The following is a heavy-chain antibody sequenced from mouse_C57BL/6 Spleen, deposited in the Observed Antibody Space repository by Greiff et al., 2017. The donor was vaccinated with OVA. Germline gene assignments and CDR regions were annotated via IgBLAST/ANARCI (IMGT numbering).Heavy chain of an antibody. CDR1: GYTFTDYN. V-gene: IGHV1-22*01. CDR3: ASPTGTYWYFDV. D-gene: IGHD4-1*02. CDR2: INPNNGGT. J-gene: IGHJ1*03. Sequence: EVQLQQSGPELVKPGASVKMSCKASGYTFTDYNMHWVKQSHGKSLEWIGYINPNNGGTSYNQKFKGKATLTVNKSSSTADMELRSLTSEDSAVYYCASPTGTYWYFDVWGTGTTVTVSS.